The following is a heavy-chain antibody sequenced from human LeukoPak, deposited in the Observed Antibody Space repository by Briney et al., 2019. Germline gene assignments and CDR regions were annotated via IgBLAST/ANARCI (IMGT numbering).Heavy chain of an antibody. D-gene: IGHD6-13*01. V-gene: IGHV5-10-1*01. CDR2: IDPSDSYT. CDR1: GYSFTSYW. J-gene: IGHJ6*02. CDR3: ACAYSSSPAAYYYYGMDV. Sequence: PGESLRISCKGSGYSFTSYWISWVRQMPGKGLEWMGRIDPSDSYTNYSPSFQGHVTISADKSISTAYLQWSSLKASDTAMYYCACAYSSSPAAYYYYGMDVWGQETTVTVSS.